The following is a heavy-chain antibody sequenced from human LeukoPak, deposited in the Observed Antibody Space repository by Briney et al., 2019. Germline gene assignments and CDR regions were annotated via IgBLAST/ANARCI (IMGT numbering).Heavy chain of an antibody. CDR2: INHSGST. CDR3: ASRGTEQLWSFDY. V-gene: IGHV4-34*01. D-gene: IGHD5-18*01. CDR1: GGSFSGYY. J-gene: IGHJ4*02. Sequence: KPSETLSLTCAVYGGSFSGYYWSWIRQPPGKGLEWIGEINHSGSTNYNPSLKSRVTISVDTSKNQFSLKLSSVTAADTAVYYCASRGTEQLWSFDYWGQGTLVTVSS.